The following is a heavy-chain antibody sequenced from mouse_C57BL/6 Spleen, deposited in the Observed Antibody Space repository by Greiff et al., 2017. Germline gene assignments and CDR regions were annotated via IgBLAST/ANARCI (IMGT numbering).Heavy chain of an antibody. CDR2: IYPGNGDT. Sequence: QVQLQQSGAELVRPGASVKMSCKASSYTFTSYNMHWVKQTPRQGLEWIGAIYPGNGDTSYNQKFKGKATLTVDKSSSTAYMQLSSLTSEDSAVYFCARAYYSNGVRYYAMDYWGQGTSVTVSS. CDR3: ARAYYSNGVRYYAMDY. D-gene: IGHD2-5*01. J-gene: IGHJ4*01. V-gene: IGHV1-12*01. CDR1: SYTFTSYN.